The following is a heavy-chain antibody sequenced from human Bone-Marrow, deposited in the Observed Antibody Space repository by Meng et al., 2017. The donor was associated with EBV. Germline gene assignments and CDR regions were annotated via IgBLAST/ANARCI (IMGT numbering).Heavy chain of an antibody. J-gene: IGHJ4*02. CDR2: LDPTYGGA. V-gene: IGHV1-2*02. D-gene: IGHD4-23*01. CDR3: AREGQKGNALDY. CDR1: GYTFIVHS. Sequence: LVASVREGKKPGASVKVSSNASGYTFIVHSIHWVRPAPAQGHRSMGGLDPTYGGATYAQKLNGGVTMTSDTSITTFYLELRRMTSEDKTIYFCAREGQKGNALDYWGQGTLVTVSS.